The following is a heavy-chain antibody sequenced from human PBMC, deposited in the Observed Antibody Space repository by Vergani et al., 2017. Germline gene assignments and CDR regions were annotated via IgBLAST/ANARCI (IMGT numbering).Heavy chain of an antibody. V-gene: IGHV3-30*18. Sequence: QVQLVESGGGVVQPGRSLRLSCAASGFTFSSYGMHWVRQAPGKGLEWVALISYDGSNKYYADSVKGRFTISRDNSKNTLYLQMNSLRAEDTAVYYCAKQRLEHSFDYWGQGTLVTVSS. CDR3: AKQRLEHSFDY. CDR2: ISYDGSNK. CDR1: GFTFSSYG. D-gene: IGHD1/OR15-1a*01. J-gene: IGHJ4*02.